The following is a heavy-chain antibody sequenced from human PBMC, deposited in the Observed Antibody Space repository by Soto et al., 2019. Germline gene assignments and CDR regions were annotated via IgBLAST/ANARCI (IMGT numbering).Heavy chain of an antibody. V-gene: IGHV1-8*01. Sequence: QVQLVQSGAEVKKPGASVKVSCKASGYTFTSYDINWVRQATGQGLEWMGWMNPNSGNTGYAQKFQGRVTMTRNTSISTAYMELSSLRSEDTAVYYCARSKAIFGVVLPGPYYYGMDVWGQGTTVTVSS. D-gene: IGHD3-3*01. CDR3: ARSKAIFGVVLPGPYYYGMDV. CDR2: MNPNSGNT. CDR1: GYTFTSYD. J-gene: IGHJ6*02.